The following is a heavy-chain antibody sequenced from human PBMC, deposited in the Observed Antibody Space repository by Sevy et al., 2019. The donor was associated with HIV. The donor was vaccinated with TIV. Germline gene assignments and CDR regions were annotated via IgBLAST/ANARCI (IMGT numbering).Heavy chain of an antibody. CDR2: VSKEGTNK. CDR3: ARDPHSVPHWGSFDS. CDR1: GFTFTRYA. J-gene: IGHJ4*02. D-gene: IGHD3-16*01. Sequence: GGSLRLSCEASGFTFTRYAFHWVRQAPGKGLEWVAVVSKEGTNKCYADPVKGRFTISRDNSRKPLYLQMQSLRADDTAVYFCARDPHSVPHWGSFDSWGQGTLVTVSS. V-gene: IGHV3-30-3*01.